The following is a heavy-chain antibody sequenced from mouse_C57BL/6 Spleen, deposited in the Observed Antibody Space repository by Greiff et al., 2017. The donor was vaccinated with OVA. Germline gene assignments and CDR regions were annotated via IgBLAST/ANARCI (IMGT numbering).Heavy chain of an antibody. J-gene: IGHJ4*01. CDR3: ASKYDYDEGDYYAMDY. D-gene: IGHD2-4*01. V-gene: IGHV1-26*01. Sequence: EVQLQQSGPELVKPGASVKISCKASGYTFTDYYMNWVKQSHGKSLEWIGDINPNNGGTSYNQKFKGKATLTVDKSSSTAYMELRSLTSEDSAVYCCASKYDYDEGDYYAMDYWGQGTSVTVSS. CDR1: GYTFTDYY. CDR2: INPNNGGT.